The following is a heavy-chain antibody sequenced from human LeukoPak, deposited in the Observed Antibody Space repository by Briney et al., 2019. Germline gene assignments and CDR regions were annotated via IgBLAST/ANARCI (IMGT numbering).Heavy chain of an antibody. D-gene: IGHD3-10*01. Sequence: GGSLRLSCAASGFTFGSYAMSWVRQAPGKGLEWVSAISGSGGSTYYADSVKGRFTISRDNSKNTLYLQMNSLRAEDTAVYYCAKDAPSYYGSGSYYNDLGGMDVWGKGTTVTVSS. CDR2: ISGSGGST. CDR1: GFTFGSYA. V-gene: IGHV3-23*01. CDR3: AKDAPSYYGSGSYYNDLGGMDV. J-gene: IGHJ6*04.